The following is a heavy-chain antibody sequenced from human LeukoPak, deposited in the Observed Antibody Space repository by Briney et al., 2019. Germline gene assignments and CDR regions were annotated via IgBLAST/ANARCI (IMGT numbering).Heavy chain of an antibody. CDR3: AKDSGGSYYGDFDY. CDR2: ISYDGSNK. V-gene: IGHV3-30*18. CDR1: GFTFSSYG. Sequence: GGSLRLSCAASGFTFSSYGMHWVRQAPGKGLEWVAVISYDGSNKYYADSVKGRFTISRDNSKNTLYLQMNSLRAEDTAVYYCAKDSGGSYYGDFDYWGQGTLVTVSS. D-gene: IGHD1-26*01. J-gene: IGHJ4*02.